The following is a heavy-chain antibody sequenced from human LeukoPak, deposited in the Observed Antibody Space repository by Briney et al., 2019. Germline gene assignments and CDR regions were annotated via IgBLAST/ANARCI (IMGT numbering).Heavy chain of an antibody. D-gene: IGHD1-1*01. CDR1: GGTFSSYA. Sequence: SVKVSCKASGGTFSSYAISWVRQAPGQGLEWMGGIIPIFGTANYAQKFQGRVTITTDESTSTAYMELSSLRSEDTAVYYCARGNPETADDAFDIWGQGTMVTVSS. J-gene: IGHJ3*02. V-gene: IGHV1-69*05. CDR2: IIPIFGTA. CDR3: ARGNPETADDAFDI.